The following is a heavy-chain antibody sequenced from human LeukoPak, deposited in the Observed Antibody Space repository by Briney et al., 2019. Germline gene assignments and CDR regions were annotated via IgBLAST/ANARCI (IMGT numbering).Heavy chain of an antibody. J-gene: IGHJ4*02. V-gene: IGHV3-33*01. CDR2: IWYDGSNK. Sequence: PGGSLRLSCAASGFTFSSYGMHWVRQAPGKGLEWVAVIWYDGSNKYYADSVKGRFTISRDNSKNTLYLQMNSLRAEDTAVYYCARGGGSYLTGVDYWGLGTLVTVSS. CDR1: GFTFSSYG. D-gene: IGHD1-26*01. CDR3: ARGGGSYLTGVDY.